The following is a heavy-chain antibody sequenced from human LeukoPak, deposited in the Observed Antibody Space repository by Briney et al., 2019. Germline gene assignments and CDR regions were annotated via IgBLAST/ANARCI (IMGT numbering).Heavy chain of an antibody. J-gene: IGHJ4*02. CDR1: GFTFSSYA. CDR2: ISGSGGST. CDR3: AKETGCSGYDYGDY. V-gene: IGHV3-23*01. Sequence: GGSLRLSCAASGFTFSSYAMSWVRQAPGKGLEWVSGISGSGGSTYYADSAKGRFTISRDNSKNTLYLQMNSLGAEDTAVYYCAKETGCSGYDYGDYWGQGTLVTVSS. D-gene: IGHD5-12*01.